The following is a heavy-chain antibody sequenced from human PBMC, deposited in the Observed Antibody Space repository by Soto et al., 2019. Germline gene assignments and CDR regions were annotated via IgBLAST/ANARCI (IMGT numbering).Heavy chain of an antibody. D-gene: IGHD4-17*01. V-gene: IGHV4-59*01. CDR2: IHYNGGT. Sequence: SETLSLTCTVSGGSIIGYYWSWIRQPPGKGLEWIGYIHYNGGTNYNPALKSRVSISLDMSKNQFSRNLTSVTAADTAMYYCARDHYGDPPLNNWFDPWGQGTLVTVSS. CDR3: ARDHYGDPPLNNWFDP. CDR1: GGSIIGYY. J-gene: IGHJ5*02.